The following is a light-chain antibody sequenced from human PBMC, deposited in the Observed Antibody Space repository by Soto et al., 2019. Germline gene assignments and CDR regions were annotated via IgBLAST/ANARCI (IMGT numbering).Light chain of an antibody. CDR3: AAWDNSLRGFV. V-gene: IGLV1-44*01. J-gene: IGLJ1*01. CDR2: STD. CDR1: GSNIGSTT. Sequence: QPVLTQPPSVSGTPGQSVAISCSGSGSNIGSTTVHWFYHLPGSAPKLLISSTDRRPSGVPDRFSGSKSGTSASLAISGLQPDNEAEFYCAAWDNSLRGFVFGTGTKVTVL.